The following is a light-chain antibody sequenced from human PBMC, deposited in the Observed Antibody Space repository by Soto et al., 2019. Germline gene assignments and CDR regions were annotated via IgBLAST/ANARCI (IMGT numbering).Light chain of an antibody. Sequence: DIQMTQSPSTLSASIGDKVTITCRATQSISSWLAWYQHKPGEAPNLLIYDASDLETGVPLRFSGRGSETEFTLTINGLQPDDFATYYCQQYNSFPRTFGQGTKVEI. CDR1: QSISSW. V-gene: IGKV1-5*01. CDR3: QQYNSFPRT. CDR2: DAS. J-gene: IGKJ1*01.